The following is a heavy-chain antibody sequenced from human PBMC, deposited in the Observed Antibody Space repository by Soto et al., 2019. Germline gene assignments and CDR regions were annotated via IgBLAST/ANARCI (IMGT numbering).Heavy chain of an antibody. Sequence: EVQLVESGGGLAKPGGSLRLSCAASGFTFSSYSMNWVRQAPGKGLEWVSSISSSISSTYYADSVKGRFTISGDNDNNSLYLQMNSLRAEDTAVYYCAGYCSGGDCYYEADHWGQGTLVTVSS. J-gene: IGHJ4*02. V-gene: IGHV3-21*01. CDR3: AGYCSGGDCYYEADH. D-gene: IGHD2-15*01. CDR2: ISSSISST. CDR1: GFTFSSYS.